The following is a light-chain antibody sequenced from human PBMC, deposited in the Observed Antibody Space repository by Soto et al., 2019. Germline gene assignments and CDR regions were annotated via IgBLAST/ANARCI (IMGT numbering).Light chain of an antibody. CDR1: QSISSSY. V-gene: IGKV3-20*01. CDR3: QQYGSPPQT. J-gene: IGKJ1*01. CDR2: GAF. Sequence: EIVLTQSPGTLSLSPGERATLSCRASQSISSSYLAWYQQKPGQALRLLIYGAFSRATGIPDRFRGSRSGTDFTLTLSRLEPEDFAVYYCQQYGSPPQTFGQGTKVEIK.